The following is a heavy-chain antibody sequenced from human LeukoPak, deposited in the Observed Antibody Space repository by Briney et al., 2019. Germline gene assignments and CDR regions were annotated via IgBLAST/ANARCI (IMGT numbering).Heavy chain of an antibody. CDR3: ARYYSSSWSFDY. Sequence: PSETLSLTCTVSGGSISSSSYYWGWIRQPPGKGLEWIGSIYYSGSTYYNPSLKSQVTITVDTSKNQFSLKLSSVTAADTAVYYCARYYSSSWSFDYWGQGTLVTVSS. CDR2: IYYSGST. V-gene: IGHV4-39*07. CDR1: GGSISSSSYY. D-gene: IGHD6-13*01. J-gene: IGHJ4*02.